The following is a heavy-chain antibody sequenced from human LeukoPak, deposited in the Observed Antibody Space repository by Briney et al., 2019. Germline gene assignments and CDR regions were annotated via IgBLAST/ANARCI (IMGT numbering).Heavy chain of an antibody. CDR3: ARDENWGPDY. J-gene: IGHJ4*02. D-gene: IGHD7-27*01. Sequence: ASVKVSCKASGYTFTGHYMHWVRQAPGQGLEWMGWIHADTGDTNYAQKFQGRFTMTRDTSINTLYVELNRLTSDDTAVYFCARDENWGPDYWGQGTLVTVSS. V-gene: IGHV1-2*02. CDR2: IHADTGDT. CDR1: GYTFTGHY.